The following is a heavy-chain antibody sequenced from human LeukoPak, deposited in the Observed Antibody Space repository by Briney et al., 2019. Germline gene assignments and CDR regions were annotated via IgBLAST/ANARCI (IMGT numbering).Heavy chain of an antibody. CDR1: GFTFSSYA. V-gene: IGHV3-30*04. CDR2: ISSDGSNK. D-gene: IGHD2-15*01. J-gene: IGHJ4*02. CDR3: ARAFCSGATCYSMDY. Sequence: GGSLRLSCAASGFTFSSYAMHWVRLAPGKGLEGVAVISSDGSNKYYADSVKGRFTISRDNAKNTLYLQMNSLRADDTSVYYCARAFCSGATCYSMDYWGQGTLVTVSS.